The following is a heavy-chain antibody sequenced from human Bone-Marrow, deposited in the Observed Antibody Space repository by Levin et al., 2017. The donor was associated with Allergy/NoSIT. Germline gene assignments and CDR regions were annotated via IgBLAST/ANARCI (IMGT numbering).Heavy chain of an antibody. D-gene: IGHD1-14*01. CDR1: GFTFSFCG. V-gene: IGHV3-33*06. Sequence: SCAASGFTFSFCGMHWVRQAPGKGLETVATVWVDGSTKTYADAVQGRFIISRDNSRNTLELQMNSLQVEDTAVYFCAKDGYKYNDVKAFDAWGQGTMVTVSS. J-gene: IGHJ3*01. CDR3: AKDGYKYNDVKAFDA. CDR2: VWVDGSTK.